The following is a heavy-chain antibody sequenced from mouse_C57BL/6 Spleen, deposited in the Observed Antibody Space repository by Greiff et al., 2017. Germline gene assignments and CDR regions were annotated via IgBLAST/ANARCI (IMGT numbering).Heavy chain of an antibody. CDR3: ARRYYYGSSYENYAMDY. D-gene: IGHD1-1*01. CDR1: GYSFTDYN. CDR2: INPNYGTT. V-gene: IGHV1-39*01. Sequence: VQLQQSGPELVKPGASVKISCKASGYSFTDYNMNWVKQSNGKSLEWIGVINPNYGTTSYNQKFKGKATLTVDQSSSTAYMQLNSLTSEDSAVYYCARRYYYGSSYENYAMDYWGQGTSVTVSS. J-gene: IGHJ4*01.